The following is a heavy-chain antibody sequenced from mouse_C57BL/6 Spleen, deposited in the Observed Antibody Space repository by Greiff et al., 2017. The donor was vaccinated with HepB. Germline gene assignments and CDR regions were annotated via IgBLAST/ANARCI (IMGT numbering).Heavy chain of an antibody. Sequence: QVQLQQSGPELVKPGASVKISCKASGYAFSSSWMNWVKQRPGKGLEWIGRIYPGDGDTNYNGKFKGKATLTADKSSSTAYMQLSSLTSEDSAVYFCATVPSGVAYWGQGTLVTVSA. CDR2: IYPGDGDT. V-gene: IGHV1-82*01. CDR1: GYAFSSSW. D-gene: IGHD5-1*01. CDR3: ATVPSGVAY. J-gene: IGHJ3*01.